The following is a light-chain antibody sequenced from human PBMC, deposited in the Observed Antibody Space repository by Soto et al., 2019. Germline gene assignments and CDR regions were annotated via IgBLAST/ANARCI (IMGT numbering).Light chain of an antibody. CDR3: QQYYSPPPT. J-gene: IGKJ1*01. CDR1: QSVLYSSNNKNY. Sequence: DIVMTQSPDSLAVSLGGRATINRKSSQSVLYSSNNKNYLAWYQQKPGQPPKLLIYWASTRESGVPDRFSGSGSGTDFTLTISSLQAEDVAVYYCQQYYSPPPTFGQGTEVEIK. CDR2: WAS. V-gene: IGKV4-1*01.